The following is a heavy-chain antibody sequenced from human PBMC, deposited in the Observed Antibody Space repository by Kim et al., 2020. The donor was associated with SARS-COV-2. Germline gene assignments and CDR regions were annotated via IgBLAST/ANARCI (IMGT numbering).Heavy chain of an antibody. V-gene: IGHV5-51*01. CDR3: ARCPEIFPNWFDP. Sequence: NPSFQGQVTISADKSISTAYLRWSSRKASDTAMYYCARCPEIFPNWFDPWGQGTLVTVSS. J-gene: IGHJ5*02. D-gene: IGHD2-15*01.